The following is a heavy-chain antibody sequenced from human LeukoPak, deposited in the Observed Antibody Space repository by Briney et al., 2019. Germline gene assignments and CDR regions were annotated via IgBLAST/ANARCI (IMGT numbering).Heavy chain of an antibody. CDR2: ISAYNGNT. J-gene: IGHJ6*03. V-gene: IGHV1-18*01. CDR3: AVPPAAGSYYYYMDV. CDR1: GYTFTSYG. Sequence: ASVKVSCKASGYTFTSYGISWVRQAPGQGLEWMGWISAYNGNTNYAQKLQGRVTMTTDTSTSTAYMELSRLRSDDTAVYYCAVPPAAGSYYYYMDVWGKGTTVTISS. D-gene: IGHD6-19*01.